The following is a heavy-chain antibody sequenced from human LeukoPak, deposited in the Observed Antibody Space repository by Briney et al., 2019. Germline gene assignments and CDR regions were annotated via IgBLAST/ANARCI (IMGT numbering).Heavy chain of an antibody. J-gene: IGHJ4*02. CDR3: AREVDCSGGSCYHFDY. Sequence: SQTLSLICTVSGGSISSGAYYWSWIRQRPGKGLEWIGYIYYSGSTYYNPSLKSRVTISVDTSKNQFSLKLRSVTAADTAVYYCAREVDCSGGSCYHFDYWGQGTLVTVSS. V-gene: IGHV4-31*03. CDR1: GGSISSGAYY. D-gene: IGHD2-15*01. CDR2: IYYSGST.